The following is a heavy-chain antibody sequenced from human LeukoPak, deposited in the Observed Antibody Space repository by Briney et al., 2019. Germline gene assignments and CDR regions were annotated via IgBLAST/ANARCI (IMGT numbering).Heavy chain of an antibody. J-gene: IGHJ6*03. D-gene: IGHD6-13*01. Sequence: SETLSLTCTVSGGSISSYYWSWIRQPAGKGLEWIGYIYYSGSTNYKSSLKSRVTISVDTSKNQFSLKLSSVTAADTAVYYCARTTEAHSWRTRYYDYYMDVWGKGTTVTVSS. CDR3: ARTTEAHSWRTRYYDYYMDV. V-gene: IGHV4-59*01. CDR2: IYYSGST. CDR1: GGSISSYY.